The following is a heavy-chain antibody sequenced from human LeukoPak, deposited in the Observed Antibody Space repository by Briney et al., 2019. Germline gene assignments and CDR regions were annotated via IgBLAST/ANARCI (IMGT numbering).Heavy chain of an antibody. V-gene: IGHV3-48*02. CDR2: ISSSSSTI. D-gene: IGHD3-22*01. J-gene: IGHJ6*02. CDR3: ARDYNYDSSGYHYYYYGMDV. CDR1: GFTFSSYS. Sequence: PGGSLRLSCAASGFTFSSYSMNWVRQAPGKGLEWVSCISSSSSTIYYADSVKGRFTISRDNAKNSLYLQMNSLRDEDTAVYYCARDYNYDSSGYHYYYYGMDVWGQGTTVTVSS.